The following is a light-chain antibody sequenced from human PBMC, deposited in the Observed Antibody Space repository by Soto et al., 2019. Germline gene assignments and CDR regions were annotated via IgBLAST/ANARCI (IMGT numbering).Light chain of an antibody. CDR1: TGTVTSGHY. CDR3: LLPYSYAWV. V-gene: IGLV7-46*01. J-gene: IGLJ3*02. CDR2: DTS. Sequence: QAVVTQETSMSVSPGGTVTLTCGSSTGTVTSGHYPYWFQQKPGQAPRTLIYDTSNKQSWTPARFSGSLLGGKAALTLSGAQPGDEADYYCLLPYSYAWVLGGGTKLTVL.